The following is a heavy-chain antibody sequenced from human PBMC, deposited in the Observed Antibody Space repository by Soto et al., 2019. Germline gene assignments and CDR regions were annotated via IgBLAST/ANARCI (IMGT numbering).Heavy chain of an antibody. Sequence: ASVKVSCKASGYTFTGYYMHWVRQAPGQGLEWMGWINPNSGGTNYAQKFQGWVTMTRDTSISTAYMELSSLKASDTAMYYCARRTVGQWLASTGVYFDYWGQGTLVTVSS. CDR1: GYTFTGYY. J-gene: IGHJ4*02. D-gene: IGHD6-19*01. V-gene: IGHV1-2*04. CDR3: ARRTVGQWLASTGVYFDY. CDR2: INPNSGGT.